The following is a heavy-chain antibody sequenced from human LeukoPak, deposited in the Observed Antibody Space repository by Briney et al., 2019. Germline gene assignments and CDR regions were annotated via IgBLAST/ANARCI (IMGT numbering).Heavy chain of an antibody. CDR1: GGTFSIYA. CDR2: IIPIFGIA. J-gene: IGHJ5*02. CDR3: ASYDYGDYQNNNWFDP. Sequence: GASVKVSCKASGGTFSIYAISWVRQAPGQGLEWMGRIIPIFGIANYAQKFQGRVTITADKSTSTAYMELSSLRSEDTAVYYCASYDYGDYQNNNWFDPWGQGTLVTVSS. D-gene: IGHD4-17*01. V-gene: IGHV1-69*04.